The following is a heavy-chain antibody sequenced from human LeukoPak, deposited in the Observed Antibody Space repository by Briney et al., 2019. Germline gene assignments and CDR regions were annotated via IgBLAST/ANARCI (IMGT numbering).Heavy chain of an antibody. CDR1: GYTFTGYY. D-gene: IGHD3-10*01. Sequence: ASVKVSCKASGYTFTGYYMHWVRQAPGQGLEWMGWINPNSGGTNYAQKFQGRVTMTRDTSISTAYMELSRLRSDDTAVYYCARAFYYGSGSYLQSYYYYYGMDVWGQGTTVTVSS. J-gene: IGHJ6*02. CDR2: INPNSGGT. V-gene: IGHV1-2*02. CDR3: ARAFYYGSGSYLQSYYYYYGMDV.